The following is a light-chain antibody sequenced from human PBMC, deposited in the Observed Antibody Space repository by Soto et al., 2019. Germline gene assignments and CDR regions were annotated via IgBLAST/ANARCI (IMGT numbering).Light chain of an antibody. CDR3: QHYHSYPYT. CDR2: KAS. Sequence: DSQMTPSPSPLSASVGDRVTITFRASQSISIWLAWYQQKPGKAPKILIYKASSLESGVPSRFSGSGSGTEFTLTISSLQPDDSATYYCQHYHSYPYTFGQGTKVDIK. V-gene: IGKV1-5*03. J-gene: IGKJ2*01. CDR1: QSISIW.